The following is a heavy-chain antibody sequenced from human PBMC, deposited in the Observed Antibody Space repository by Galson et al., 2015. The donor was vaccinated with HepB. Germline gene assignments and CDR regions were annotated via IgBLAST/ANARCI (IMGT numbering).Heavy chain of an antibody. D-gene: IGHD5-18*01. CDR1: GFIISTYS. J-gene: IGHJ4*02. CDR2: ISSSSTTI. Sequence: SLRLSCAASGFIISTYSMDWVRQAPGKGLEWVSYISSSSTTIYYADSVKGRFTISRDNAKNSLYLQMNSLRAEDTAVYYCARADPPPLRYGQFDYWGQGTLVTVSS. CDR3: ARADPPPLRYGQFDY. V-gene: IGHV3-48*04.